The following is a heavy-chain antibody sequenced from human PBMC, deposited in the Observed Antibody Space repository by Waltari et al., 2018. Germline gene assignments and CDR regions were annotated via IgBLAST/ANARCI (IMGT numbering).Heavy chain of an antibody. Sequence: QLQLQESGPGLVTPSETLSLTCTVSGGSISSESYYWGWIRQPPGQGLEWIGIISYSGSTYYNPSLKSRVTISVDTSKNQFSLKLSSVTAADTAVYYCARLSYHIVTGYGWFDPWGLGTLVTVSS. V-gene: IGHV4-39*01. J-gene: IGHJ5*02. CDR1: GGSISSESYY. D-gene: IGHD3-9*01. CDR2: ISYSGST. CDR3: ARLSYHIVTGYGWFDP.